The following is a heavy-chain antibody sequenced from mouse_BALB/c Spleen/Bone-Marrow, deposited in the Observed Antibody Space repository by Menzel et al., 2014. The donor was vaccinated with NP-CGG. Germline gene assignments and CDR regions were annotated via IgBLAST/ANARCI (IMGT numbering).Heavy chain of an antibody. CDR2: IDPANGNT. V-gene: IGHV14-3*02. CDR3: ARWEYYAMDY. J-gene: IGHJ4*01. D-gene: IGHD4-1*01. CDR1: GFNIKDTY. Sequence: EVMLVESGAELVKPGASVKLSCTASGFNIKDTYMHWVKQRPEQGLEWIGRIDPANGNTKYGPKFQGKATITADTSSNTAYLQLGSLTSEDTAVYYCARWEYYAMDYWGQGTSVTVSS.